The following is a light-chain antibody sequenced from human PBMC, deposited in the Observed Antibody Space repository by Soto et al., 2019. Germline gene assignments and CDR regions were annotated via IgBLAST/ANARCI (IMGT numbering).Light chain of an antibody. Sequence: DIRMTQSPSSLSASVGDRVTITCRASQNIDIYLHWYQQKPGTAPKLLIYGASSLQSGVPSRFSGSGSGTDFTLTIRSLQPEDFATYYCQQTSNTPQTFGGGTKVEIK. CDR1: QNIDIY. V-gene: IGKV1-39*01. CDR2: GAS. CDR3: QQTSNTPQT. J-gene: IGKJ4*01.